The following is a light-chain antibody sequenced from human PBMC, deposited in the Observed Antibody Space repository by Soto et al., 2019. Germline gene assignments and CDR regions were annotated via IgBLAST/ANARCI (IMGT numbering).Light chain of an antibody. CDR1: QNINSW. Sequence: DIQMTQSPSTLSASVGDRVTVTCRASQNINSWLAWYQQKPGKAPKLLIYKASSLESGVPSRFSGSGSGTDFTLTINSLQPDDFATYYCQQYTSYSPYTFGQGTKLEIK. J-gene: IGKJ2*01. V-gene: IGKV1-5*03. CDR2: KAS. CDR3: QQYTSYSPYT.